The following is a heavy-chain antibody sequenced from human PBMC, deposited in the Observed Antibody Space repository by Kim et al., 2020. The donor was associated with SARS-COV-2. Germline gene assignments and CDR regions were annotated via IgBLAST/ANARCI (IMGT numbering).Heavy chain of an antibody. D-gene: IGHD2-2*01. J-gene: IGHJ4*02. V-gene: IGHV3-23*01. CDR2: ITGGDTST. CDR3: AKPPPGSTSPFDY. CDR1: GFTFSSYA. Sequence: GGSLRLSCAASGFTFSSYAMSWVRQAPGKGLEWVSSITGGDTSTYYADSGKGRFTISRDNSNNTMYLQMNSLRAEDTAVYYCAKPPPGSTSPFDYWGQGTLVTVSS.